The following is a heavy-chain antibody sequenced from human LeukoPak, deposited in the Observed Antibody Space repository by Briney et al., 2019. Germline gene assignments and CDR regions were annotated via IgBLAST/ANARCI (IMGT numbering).Heavy chain of an antibody. CDR1: GGSIRSSNW. D-gene: IGHD3-22*01. CDR3: ARVGSVYSDFDY. V-gene: IGHV4-4*02. J-gene: IGHJ4*02. CDR2: IHHSGST. Sequence: SGTLSLTCAVSGGSIRSSNWWSWVRQSLGKGLECIGDIHHSGSTNYNPSLKSRVTISVDTSKNQFSLKLSSVTAADTAVYYCARVGSVYSDFDYWGQGTLVTVSS.